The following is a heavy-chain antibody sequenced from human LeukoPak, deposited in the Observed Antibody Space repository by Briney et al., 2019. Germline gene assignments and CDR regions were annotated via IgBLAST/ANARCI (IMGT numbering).Heavy chain of an antibody. V-gene: IGHV3-53*04. CDR2: IYSGGST. CDR1: GFTVSSNY. CDR3: ARGVGATIYFDY. J-gene: IGHJ4*02. Sequence: GGSLRLSCAASGFTVSSNYMSLVRQAPGKGLEWVSVIYSGGSTYYADSVKGRFTFSRHNSKNTLYLQMNSLRAEDTAVYYCARGVGATIYFDYWGQGTLVTVSS. D-gene: IGHD1-26*01.